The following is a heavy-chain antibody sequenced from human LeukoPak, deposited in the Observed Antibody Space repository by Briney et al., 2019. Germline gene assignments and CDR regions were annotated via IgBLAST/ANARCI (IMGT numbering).Heavy chain of an antibody. CDR2: IYYSGST. V-gene: IGHV4-31*03. J-gene: IGHJ4*02. CDR1: GGSISSGGYN. Sequence: PSETLFLTCTVSGGSISSGGYNWSWIRQHPGKGLECIGYIYYSGSTYYNPSLKSRVTISVDTSKNQFSLKLSSVTAADTAVYYCARGSYVGPTSGYFDYWGQGTLVTVSS. D-gene: IGHD1-26*01. CDR3: ARGSYVGPTSGYFDY.